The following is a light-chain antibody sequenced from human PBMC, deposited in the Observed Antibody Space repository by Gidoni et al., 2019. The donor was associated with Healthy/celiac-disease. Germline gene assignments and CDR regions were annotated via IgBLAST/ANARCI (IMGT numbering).Light chain of an antibody. Sequence: SVLSQPPSASGTPGQRVTFPCSGSSSNIGSNYVYWYQQLPGTAPKLLIYTNNQRPSGVPDRVSGSKSGTSASLAISGLRSEDEADYYCAAWDDSLSGVVFGGGTKLTVL. CDR2: TNN. CDR3: AAWDDSLSGVV. CDR1: SSNIGSNY. V-gene: IGLV1-47*01. J-gene: IGLJ2*01.